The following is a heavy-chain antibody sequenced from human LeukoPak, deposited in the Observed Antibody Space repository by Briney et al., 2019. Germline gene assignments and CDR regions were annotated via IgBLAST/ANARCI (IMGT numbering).Heavy chain of an antibody. CDR1: GFPFKSYD. V-gene: IGHV3-13*01. D-gene: IGHD6-19*01. J-gene: IGHJ4*02. CDR2: VGISGDT. CDR3: VRGGIQVSGIDEIDY. Sequence: GSLRPSFAASGFPFKSYDQHRGRQGTGKRLEVGSAVGISGDTYYAGSVKGRFTISRENAKNSLYLQMNSLTAGDTAVYYCVRGGIQVSGIDEIDYWGQGTLVTVSS.